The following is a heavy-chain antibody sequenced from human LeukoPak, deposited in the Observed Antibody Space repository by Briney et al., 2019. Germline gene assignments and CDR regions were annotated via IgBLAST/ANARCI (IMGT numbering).Heavy chain of an antibody. D-gene: IGHD3-3*01. Sequence: SETLSLTCTVSGGSISSSSYYWGWIRQPPGKGLEWIGSIYYSGSTCYNPSLKSRVTISVDTSRNQFSLKLSSVTAADTAVYYCARERFLEWANWFDPWGQGTLVTVSS. V-gene: IGHV4-39*02. CDR1: GGSISSSSYY. CDR2: IYYSGST. J-gene: IGHJ5*02. CDR3: ARERFLEWANWFDP.